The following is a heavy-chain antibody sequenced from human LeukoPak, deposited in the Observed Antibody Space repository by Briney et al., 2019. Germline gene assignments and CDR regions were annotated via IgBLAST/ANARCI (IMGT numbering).Heavy chain of an antibody. Sequence: GGSLRLSCAASGFTFSSYAMSWVRQAPGKGLEWVSAISGSGGSTYYADSVKGRFTISRDNSKNTLYLQMNSLRAEDTAVYYCAKDRGLMWGGGLPYAFDIWGQGTMVTVSS. CDR1: GFTFSSYA. CDR3: AKDRGLMWGGGLPYAFDI. J-gene: IGHJ3*02. D-gene: IGHD1-26*01. CDR2: ISGSGGST. V-gene: IGHV3-23*01.